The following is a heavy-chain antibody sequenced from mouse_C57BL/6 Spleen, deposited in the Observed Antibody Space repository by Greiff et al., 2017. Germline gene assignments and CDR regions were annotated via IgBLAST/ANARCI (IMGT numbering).Heavy chain of an antibody. Sequence: QVQLQQPGAELVKPGASVKLSCKASGYTFTSYWMQWVKQRPGQGLEWIGEIDPSDSYTNYNQKFKGKATLTVDTSSSTAYMQLSSLTSEDTAVYYCTTLGGSWYFDVWGTETTVTVSS. D-gene: IGHD1-1*01. CDR3: TTLGGSWYFDV. CDR1: GYTFTSYW. V-gene: IGHV1-50*01. CDR2: IDPSDSYT. J-gene: IGHJ1*03.